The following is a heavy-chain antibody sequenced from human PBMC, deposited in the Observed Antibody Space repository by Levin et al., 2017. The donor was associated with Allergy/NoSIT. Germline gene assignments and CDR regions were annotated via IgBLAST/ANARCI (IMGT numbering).Heavy chain of an antibody. CDR3: ARENVLLWFGERVNWFDP. J-gene: IGHJ5*02. CDR1: GFTFSSYA. CDR2: ISYDGSNK. Sequence: GGSLRLSCAASGFTFSSYAMHWVRQAPGKGLEWVAVISYDGSNKYYADSVKGRFTISRDNSKNTLYLQMNSLRAEDTAVYYCARENVLLWFGERVNWFDPWGQGTLVTVSS. D-gene: IGHD3-10*01. V-gene: IGHV3-30-3*01.